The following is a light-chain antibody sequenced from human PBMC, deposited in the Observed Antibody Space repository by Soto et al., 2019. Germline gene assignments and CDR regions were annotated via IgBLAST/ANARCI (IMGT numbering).Light chain of an antibody. CDR1: SSDVGAYNY. J-gene: IGLJ1*01. Sequence: QSALTQPPSASGSPGQSVTISCTGTSSDVGAYNYVSWYQQHPGKAPKLMIYEVNKRPSGVPDRFSGSKSGNTASLTVSGLQAEDEAAYYCSLYAGSNNYVFGTGTKVTVL. CDR2: EVN. V-gene: IGLV2-8*01. CDR3: SLYAGSNNYV.